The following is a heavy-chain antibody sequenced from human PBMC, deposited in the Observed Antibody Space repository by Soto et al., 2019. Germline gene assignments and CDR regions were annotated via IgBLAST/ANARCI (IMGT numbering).Heavy chain of an antibody. V-gene: IGHV2-5*02. CDR3: AHSVVAGLGYYFDY. Sequence: QITLKESGPTLLKPTQPLTLTCTFSGFSLSSTRVAVGWIRQPPGKALEGLALIYWDDDKRYSPFLKSSLTITMDTPKNLVVLTMTTMEPVDTATYYCAHSVVAGLGYYFDYWGQGTLVTVSS. D-gene: IGHD6-19*01. CDR2: IYWDDDK. CDR1: GFSLSSTRVA. J-gene: IGHJ4*02.